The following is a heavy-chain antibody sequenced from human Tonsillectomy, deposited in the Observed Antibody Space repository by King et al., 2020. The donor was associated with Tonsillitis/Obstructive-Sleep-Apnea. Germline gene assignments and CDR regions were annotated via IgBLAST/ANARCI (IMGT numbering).Heavy chain of an antibody. CDR3: ARDGPADYGDYVPFDY. J-gene: IGHJ4*02. CDR1: GGTFSSYA. V-gene: IGHV1-69*01. D-gene: IGHD4-17*01. Sequence: QLVQSGAEVKKPGSSVKVSCKASGGTFSSYAISWVRQAPGQGLEWMGGIIPIFGTANYARKFQGRVTITADESTSTAYMELSSLRSEDTAVYYCARDGPADYGDYVPFDYWAREPWSPSPQ. CDR2: IIPIFGTA.